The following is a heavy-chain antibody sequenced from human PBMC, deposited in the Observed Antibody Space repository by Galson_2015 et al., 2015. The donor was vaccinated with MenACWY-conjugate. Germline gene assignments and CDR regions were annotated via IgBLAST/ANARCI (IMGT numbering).Heavy chain of an antibody. CDR1: GFTFSNYW. V-gene: IGHV3-74*01. J-gene: IGHJ5*02. D-gene: IGHD2-8*01. Sequence: SLRLSCAASGFTFSNYWMHWVRQAPGKGLVWVSRINRDGTSTTYADSVKGRFTISRDNAKNTLILQMNSLRVEDTAVYYCTRDRKGLIASCPSNWFDPWGQGTLVTVSS. CDR3: TRDRKGLIASCPSNWFDP. CDR2: INRDGTST.